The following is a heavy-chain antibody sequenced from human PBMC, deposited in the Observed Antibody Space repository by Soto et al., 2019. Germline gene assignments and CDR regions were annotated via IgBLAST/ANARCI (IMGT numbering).Heavy chain of an antibody. V-gene: IGHV1-69*02. CDR1: GGTFSSYT. CDR3: ASPYCSSTSCSLGYYYYYYMDV. Sequence: EASVKVSCKASGGTFSSYTISWVRQAPGQGLEWMGRIIPILGIANCAQKFQGRVTITADKSTSTAYMELSSLRSEDTAVYYCASPYCSSTSCSLGYYYYYYMDVWGKGTTVTVSS. CDR2: IIPILGIA. D-gene: IGHD2-2*01. J-gene: IGHJ6*03.